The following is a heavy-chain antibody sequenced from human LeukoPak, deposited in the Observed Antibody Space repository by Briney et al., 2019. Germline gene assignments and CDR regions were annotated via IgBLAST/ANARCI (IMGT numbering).Heavy chain of an antibody. J-gene: IGHJ6*02. V-gene: IGHV3-43*02. CDR3: ATWAFYHNLDV. Sequence: GGSLRLSCAASGFNIGPYAMYWVRQGPGRGLEWVSVIKADGSGTFYSDSVRGRFTTSRDNSRNSLYLQMSSLTSDDTALYYCATWAFYHNLDVWGQGTTVAVSS. CDR2: IKADGSGT. D-gene: IGHD2/OR15-2a*01. CDR1: GFNIGPYA.